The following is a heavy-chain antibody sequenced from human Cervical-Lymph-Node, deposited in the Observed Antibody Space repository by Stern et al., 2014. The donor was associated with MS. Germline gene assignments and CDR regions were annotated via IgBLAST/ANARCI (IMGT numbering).Heavy chain of an antibody. CDR2: VSLDGGDK. J-gene: IGHJ1*01. Sequence: VQLVEYGGAVVQPGRSLRLSCAASGFTFSYYGMHWVRQAPGTGLEWVALVSLDGGDKFYADSVTGRFTISRDSSKNTMSLQMNNLRVEDTAVYYCAKQQQWLPGIVVQDWGLGTLVTVSS. V-gene: IGHV3-30*18. CDR1: GFTFSYYG. CDR3: AKQQQWLPGIVVQD. D-gene: IGHD1/OR15-1a*01.